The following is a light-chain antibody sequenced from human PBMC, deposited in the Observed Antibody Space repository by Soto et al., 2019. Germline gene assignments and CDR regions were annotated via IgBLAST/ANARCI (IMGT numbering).Light chain of an antibody. CDR2: GNS. J-gene: IGLJ2*01. V-gene: IGLV1-40*01. Sequence: QSALTQPPSVSVAQGQRVTSSCTGSSSNIGAGYDVHWYQQLPGTAPKLLIYGNSNRPSGVPDRFSGSKSGTSASLAITGLQAEDEADYYCQSYDSSLSGVVFGGGTKVTVL. CDR1: SSNIGAGYD. CDR3: QSYDSSLSGVV.